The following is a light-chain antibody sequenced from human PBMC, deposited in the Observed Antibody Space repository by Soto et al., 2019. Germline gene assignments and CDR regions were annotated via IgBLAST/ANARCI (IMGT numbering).Light chain of an antibody. CDR1: SSTVGGFNV. Sequence: QSALTQPASVSGSPGQSITISCTGTSSTVGGFNVVSWYQQHPGKAPKVIIYEGIKRPSGVSNRFSGSNSGSTASLTISGLQAEDEADYYCCSYVGVTTYVFGTGTKVTVL. V-gene: IGLV2-23*01. CDR2: EGI. J-gene: IGLJ1*01. CDR3: CSYVGVTTYV.